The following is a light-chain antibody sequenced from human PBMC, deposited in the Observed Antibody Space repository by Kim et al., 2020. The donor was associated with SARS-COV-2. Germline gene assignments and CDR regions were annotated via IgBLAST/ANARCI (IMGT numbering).Light chain of an antibody. CDR1: QSISTY. Sequence: ASVGDRVTITCRARQSISTYLNWYQQKPGKAPKLLIYAASSLQSGVPSRFSGSGSGTDFTLTISSLQPEDFATYYCQQSYSTPWTFGQGTKVDIK. V-gene: IGKV1-39*01. CDR2: AAS. CDR3: QQSYSTPWT. J-gene: IGKJ1*01.